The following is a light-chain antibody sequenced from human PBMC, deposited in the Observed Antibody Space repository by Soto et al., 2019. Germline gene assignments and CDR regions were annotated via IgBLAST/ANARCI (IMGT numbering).Light chain of an antibody. CDR1: QSVSRY. V-gene: IGKV3-11*01. Sequence: EIVLTQSPATLSLSPGERATLSCRASQSVSRYLAWYQQKPGQAPRLLIYDASNRATGIPARFSGSGSGTDFTLTISGLEPEDFAVYSCQQRGDWPITFGQGTRLEIK. J-gene: IGKJ5*01. CDR3: QQRGDWPIT. CDR2: DAS.